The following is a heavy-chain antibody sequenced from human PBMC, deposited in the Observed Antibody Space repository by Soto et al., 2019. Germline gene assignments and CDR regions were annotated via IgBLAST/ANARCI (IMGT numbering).Heavy chain of an antibody. Sequence: EVQLVESGGGLVQPGGSLRLSCAASGFTFSSYSMNWVRQAPGKGLEWVSYISSSSSTIYYADSVKGRFTISRDNAKNSLYMQMNRLRDEATAVYYCARGLYYYDSSGYWGYWGQGTLVTVSS. CDR2: ISSSSSTI. J-gene: IGHJ4*02. CDR1: GFTFSSYS. V-gene: IGHV3-48*02. D-gene: IGHD3-22*01. CDR3: ARGLYYYDSSGYWGY.